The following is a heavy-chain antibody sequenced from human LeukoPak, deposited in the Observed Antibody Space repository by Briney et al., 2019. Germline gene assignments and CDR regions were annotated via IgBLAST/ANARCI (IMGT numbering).Heavy chain of an antibody. CDR1: GYSFTTYW. D-gene: IGHD2-21*02. J-gene: IGHJ4*02. V-gene: IGHV5-51*01. CDR2: IYPGDSDT. CDR3: ARTYCGGDCYYNYFDY. Sequence: RGESLKISCKGSGYSFTTYWIGWVRQMPGKGLEWMGIIYPGDSDTRYSPSFQGQVTISADKSISTAYLQWSSLKASDTAMYYCARTYCGGDCYYNYFDYWGQGTLVTVSS.